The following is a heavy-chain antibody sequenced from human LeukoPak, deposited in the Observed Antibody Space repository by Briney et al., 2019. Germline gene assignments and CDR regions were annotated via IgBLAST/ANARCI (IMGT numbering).Heavy chain of an antibody. CDR3: ARCVSQWLVHPLNY. V-gene: IGHV1-2*02. J-gene: IGHJ4*02. D-gene: IGHD6-19*01. CDR2: INPNRGGT. Sequence: ASVKVSCKASGYTFTVYYMHWVRQTPGQGLEWMGWINPNRGGTNYAQKFQGRVTVTRDTSISTAYMELSRLRSDDTAVYYCARCVSQWLVHPLNYWGQGTLVTVSS. CDR1: GYTFTVYY.